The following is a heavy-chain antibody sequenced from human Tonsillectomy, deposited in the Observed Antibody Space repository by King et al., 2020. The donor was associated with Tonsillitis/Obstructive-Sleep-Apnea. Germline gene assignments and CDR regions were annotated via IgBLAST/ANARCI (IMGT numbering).Heavy chain of an antibody. V-gene: IGHV7-4-1*02. CDR3: ARDLTFFNEMAG. Sequence: VQLVQSGSELKKPGASVKVSCKASGYTFSNYAMNWVRQAPGQGLEWMGWINTNTGNPTYAQGFTGRFVFSLDSSVSTVYLQISSLKAEDTVVYYCARDLTFFNEMAGGGKGTTSTAS. J-gene: IGHJ6*03. CDR2: INTNTGNP. CDR1: GYTFSNYA. D-gene: IGHD1-1*01.